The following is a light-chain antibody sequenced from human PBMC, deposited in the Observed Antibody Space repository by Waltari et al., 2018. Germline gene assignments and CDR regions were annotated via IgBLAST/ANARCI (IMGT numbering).Light chain of an antibody. CDR1: SSNIGAGYH. V-gene: IGLV1-40*01. Sequence: QSVLTQPPSVSGAPGQRVTIACTRSSSNIGAGYHVHWYQQLPGTAPKLLIYGNSNRPSGVPDRFSGSKSGTSASLAITGLQAEDEADYYCQSYDSSLSGWVFGGGTKLTVL. J-gene: IGLJ3*02. CDR3: QSYDSSLSGWV. CDR2: GNS.